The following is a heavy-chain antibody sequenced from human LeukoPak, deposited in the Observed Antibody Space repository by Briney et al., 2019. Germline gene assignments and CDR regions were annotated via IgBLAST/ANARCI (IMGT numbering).Heavy chain of an antibody. CDR2: VFHSGVT. J-gene: IGHJ5*02. CDR3: ATRADWFDP. V-gene: IGHV4-59*12. CDR1: GDSITSYY. Sequence: PSETLSLTCSVSGDSITSYYWSWIRQPPGRGLEWIGYVFHSGVTNYNPSLKSRVTLSLDTSKNQFSLKLKSVTAADKAVYFCATRADWFDPWGQGTLVTVSS.